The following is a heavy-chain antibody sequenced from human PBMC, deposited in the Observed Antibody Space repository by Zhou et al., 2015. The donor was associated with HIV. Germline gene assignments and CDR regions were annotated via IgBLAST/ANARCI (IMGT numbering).Heavy chain of an antibody. CDR1: GYTFTGYY. CDR3: AREPIWGSYRYTDY. CDR2: INPLSGAT. Sequence: QVQLVQSGAEVKKPGASVKVSCKASGYTFTGYYMHWVRQAPGQGLEWMGWINPLSGATISAQRFQGRVIMTRDTSITTAYMELSNLQSDDTAMYYCAREPIWGSYRYTDYWGQGTLVTVSS. J-gene: IGHJ4*02. D-gene: IGHD3-16*02. V-gene: IGHV1-2*02.